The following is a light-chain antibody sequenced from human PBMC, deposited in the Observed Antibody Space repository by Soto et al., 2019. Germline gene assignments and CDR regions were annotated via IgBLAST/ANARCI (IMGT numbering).Light chain of an antibody. J-gene: IGLJ2*01. Sequence: QSALTQPASVSGSPGQSVTISCTGTSCDVGGYYDVPWYQQLPGTAPKLMIYDVSNRPSGVSDRFSGSKSGTSASLTISGLQAEDEADYYCQSYSSSLSGEVFGAGTQLTVL. CDR1: SCDVGGYYD. CDR2: DVS. V-gene: IGLV2-14*01. CDR3: QSYSSSLSGEV.